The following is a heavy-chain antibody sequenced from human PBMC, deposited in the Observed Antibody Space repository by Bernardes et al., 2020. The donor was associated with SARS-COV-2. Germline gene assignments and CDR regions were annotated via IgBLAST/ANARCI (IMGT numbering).Heavy chain of an antibody. D-gene: IGHD3-3*01. J-gene: IGHJ6*02. CDR1: GFTFSSYW. Sequence: GGSLRLSCAASGFTFSSYWMHWVRLGPGKGPVWVSRISTDGSTTNYADSVKGRFTISRDNAKNTLYLQVNSLRAEDTAVYYCAREGAGDFRYGMDVWGQGTTVTVSS. CDR3: AREGAGDFRYGMDV. V-gene: IGHV3-74*01. CDR2: ISTDGSTT.